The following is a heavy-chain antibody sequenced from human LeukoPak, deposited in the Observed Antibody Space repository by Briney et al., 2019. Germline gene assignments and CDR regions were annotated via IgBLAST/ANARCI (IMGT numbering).Heavy chain of an antibody. V-gene: IGHV1-2*06. CDR2: INPNSGDT. J-gene: IGHJ4*02. CDR1: GYTFTGYY. D-gene: IGHD1-26*01. CDR3: AREHRIVGATAFDY. Sequence: ASVKVSCKASGYTFTGYYMHWVRQAPGQGLEWMGRINPNSGDTNYAQKFQGRVTMTRDTSISTAYMELSRLRSDDTAVYYCAREHRIVGATAFDYWGQGTLVTVSS.